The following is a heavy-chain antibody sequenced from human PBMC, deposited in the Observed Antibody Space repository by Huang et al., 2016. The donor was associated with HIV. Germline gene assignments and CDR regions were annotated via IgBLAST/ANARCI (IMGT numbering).Heavy chain of an antibody. V-gene: IGHV3-23*01. CDR3: ALNRGLFFSNWLDP. J-gene: IGHJ5*02. CDR2: ISRDVGRT. Sequence: QLSESGGGVVQPGGSLRLSCAASGITFSTYAMTWVRQAPGKGLEWVSTISRDVGRTVYAGAVKGRFTVSRDNSKNTFYLQIRTLRAEDTALDYSALNRGLFFSNWLDPWGQGTLVTVSS. CDR1: GITFSTYA. D-gene: IGHD3-3*01.